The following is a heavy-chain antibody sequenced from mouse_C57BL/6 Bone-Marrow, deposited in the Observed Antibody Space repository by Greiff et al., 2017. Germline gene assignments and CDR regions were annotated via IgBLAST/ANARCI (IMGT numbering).Heavy chain of an antibody. CDR1: GYTFTSYD. CDR2: IYPRDGST. CDR3: ARYRGNYEGYFDY. Sequence: LVESGPELVKPGASVKLSCKASGYTFTSYDINWVKQRPGQGLEWIGWIYPRDGSTKYNEKFKGKATLTVDTSSSTAYMELHSLTSEDSAVYFCARYRGNYEGYFDYWGQGTTLTVSS. J-gene: IGHJ2*01. D-gene: IGHD2-1*01. V-gene: IGHV1-85*01.